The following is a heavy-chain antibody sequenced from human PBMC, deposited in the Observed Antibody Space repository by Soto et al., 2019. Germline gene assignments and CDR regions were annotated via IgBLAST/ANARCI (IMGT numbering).Heavy chain of an antibody. D-gene: IGHD3-3*01. CDR1: GFTFSSYA. Sequence: GGSLRLSCAASGFTFSSYAMSWVRQAPGKGLEWVSAISGSGGSTYYADSVKGRFTISRDNSKNTLYLQMNSLRAEDTAVYYCAKDRNYYAFWSSFSDPWGQGTLVTVSS. CDR3: AKDRNYYAFWSSFSDP. V-gene: IGHV3-23*01. J-gene: IGHJ5*02. CDR2: ISGSGGST.